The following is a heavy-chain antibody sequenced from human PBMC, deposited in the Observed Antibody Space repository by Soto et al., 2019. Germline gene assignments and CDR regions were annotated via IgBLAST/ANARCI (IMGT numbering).Heavy chain of an antibody. V-gene: IGHV5-51*01. CDR1: GYSFTSYW. D-gene: IGHD6-19*01. J-gene: IGHJ6*03. CDR3: AIVYRSGDNYYYSMDV. Sequence: GESLKISCKGSGYSFTSYWIGWVRQMPGKGLEWMGIIYPGDSDTRYSPSFQGQVTISADKSISTAYLQWSSLKAPDTAMYYCAIVYRSGDNYYYSMDVWGKGTTVTVSS. CDR2: IYPGDSDT.